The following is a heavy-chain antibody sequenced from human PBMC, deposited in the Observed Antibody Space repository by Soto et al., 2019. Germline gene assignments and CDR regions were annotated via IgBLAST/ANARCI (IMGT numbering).Heavy chain of an antibody. J-gene: IGHJ3*02. Sequence: SETLSLTCTVSGASIRSSTYYWGWVRQPPGKGLEWIGSIYYSGSTYYNPSLKSRVTISVDTSKNQFSLKLSSVTAADTAVYYCAGNYYDSSGYYYYACDIWGQGTMVTVSS. D-gene: IGHD3-22*01. CDR2: IYYSGST. CDR1: GASIRSSTYY. V-gene: IGHV4-39*01. CDR3: AGNYYDSSGYYYYACDI.